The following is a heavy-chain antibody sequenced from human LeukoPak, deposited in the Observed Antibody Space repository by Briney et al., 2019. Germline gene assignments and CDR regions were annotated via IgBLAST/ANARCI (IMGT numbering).Heavy chain of an antibody. CDR3: ARDLPGSGSYYNAPTMAFDI. D-gene: IGHD3-10*01. J-gene: IGHJ3*02. CDR2: ISSSSSYI. CDR1: GFTFSSYS. V-gene: IGHV3-21*01. Sequence: GGSLRLSCAASGFTFSSYSMNWVRQAPGKGLEWVSSISSSSSYIYYADSVKGRFTISRDNAKNSLYLQMNSLRAEDTAVYYCARDLPGSGSYYNAPTMAFDIWGQGTMVTVSS.